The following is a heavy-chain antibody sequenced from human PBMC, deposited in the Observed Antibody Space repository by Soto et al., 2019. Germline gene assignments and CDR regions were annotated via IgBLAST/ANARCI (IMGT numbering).Heavy chain of an antibody. D-gene: IGHD6-13*01. CDR1: GGTMSSYG. J-gene: IGHJ4*02. CDR3: ARGSSSWLLQFDY. V-gene: IGHV4-59*01. CDR2: MYYSGST. Sequence: PSETISVTCNVAGGTMSSYGWSWIRKPPGKGLEWIGYMYYSGSTNYNPSLKSRVTISVDTSKNLFSLKLSSVTAADTAVYYCARGSSSWLLQFDYWGQGTLVTVSS.